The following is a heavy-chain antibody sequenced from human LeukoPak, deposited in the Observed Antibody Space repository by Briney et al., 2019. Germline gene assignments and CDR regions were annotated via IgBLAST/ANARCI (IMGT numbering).Heavy chain of an antibody. Sequence: SETLSLTCAVYGGSFSGYYWSWIRQPPGKGLEWIGEINHSGSTNYNPPLKSRVTISVDTSKNQFSLKLSSVTAADTAVYYCARGPPITMVRGVTPHYYYYGMDVWGKGTTVTVSS. J-gene: IGHJ6*04. CDR3: ARGPPITMVRGVTPHYYYYGMDV. V-gene: IGHV4-34*01. CDR1: GGSFSGYY. D-gene: IGHD3-10*01. CDR2: INHSGST.